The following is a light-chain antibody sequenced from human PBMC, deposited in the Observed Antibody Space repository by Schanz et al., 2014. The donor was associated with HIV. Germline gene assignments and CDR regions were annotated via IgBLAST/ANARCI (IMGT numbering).Light chain of an antibody. CDR1: QSVLYSSTNKNY. CDR3: QQFHTTPYT. CDR2: WAS. Sequence: DIVMTQSPDSLTMSLGERATINCTSSQSVLYSSTNKNYLAWYQQKPGHPPKLLIYWASTRKSGVPDRFSGSGSGTDFTLTISSLQAEDVAVYYCQQFHTTPYTFGQGTKLEIK. J-gene: IGKJ2*01. V-gene: IGKV4-1*01.